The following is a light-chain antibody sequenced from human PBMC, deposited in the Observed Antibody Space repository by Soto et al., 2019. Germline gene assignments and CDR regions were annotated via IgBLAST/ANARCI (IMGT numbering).Light chain of an antibody. J-gene: IGLJ1*01. Sequence: QSVLTQPPSASGSPGQSVTISCTGTSSDVGGYNDVSWYQQHPGKAPKLMIYEVNKRPSGVPDRFSGSKSGNTASLTVSGLQAEDEADYYCSSYAGSDNLGVFGTGTKATVL. V-gene: IGLV2-8*01. CDR2: EVN. CDR1: SSDVGGYND. CDR3: SSYAGSDNLGV.